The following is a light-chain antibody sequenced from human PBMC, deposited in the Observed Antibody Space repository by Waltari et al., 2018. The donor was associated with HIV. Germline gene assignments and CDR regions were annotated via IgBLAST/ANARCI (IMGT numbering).Light chain of an antibody. CDR1: KLGNKF. Sequence: SYELTQPPSMSVSPGQTARITCSGDKLGNKFTYWYQQKPGQSPVVVIYQDTKRPSGIPERFSGSNSGNTATLTISGTQAMDEADYYCQAWDSSTYVFGTGTKVTVL. J-gene: IGLJ1*01. V-gene: IGLV3-1*01. CDR2: QDT. CDR3: QAWDSSTYV.